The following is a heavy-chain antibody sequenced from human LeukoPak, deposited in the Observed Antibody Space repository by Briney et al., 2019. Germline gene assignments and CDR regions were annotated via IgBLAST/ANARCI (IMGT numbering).Heavy chain of an antibody. CDR1: GFTFSTYW. CDR2: IKQDGGVK. Sequence: GGSLRLSCAASGFTFSTYWMSWVRQAPGKGLEWEASIKQDGGVKYYVDSVKGRFIISRDNAKNSLNLQMNSLRAEDTAVYYCAKGPDSGLRYFDYWGQGTLVTVSS. D-gene: IGHD5-12*01. CDR3: AKGPDSGLRYFDY. J-gene: IGHJ4*02. V-gene: IGHV3-7*01.